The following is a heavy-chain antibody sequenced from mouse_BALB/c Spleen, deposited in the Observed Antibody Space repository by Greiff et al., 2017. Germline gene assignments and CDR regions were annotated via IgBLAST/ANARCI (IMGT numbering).Heavy chain of an antibody. Sequence: VQLQQSGPELVKPGASVKISCKASGYTFTDYYMNWVKQSHGKSLEWIGLVNPNNGGTSYNQKFKGKATLTVDKSSSTAYMELRSLTSEDSAVYYCARIYYYGSSDYWGQGTTLTVSS. CDR2: VNPNNGGT. V-gene: IGHV1-26*01. CDR3: ARIYYYGSSDY. CDR1: GYTFTDYY. D-gene: IGHD1-1*01. J-gene: IGHJ2*01.